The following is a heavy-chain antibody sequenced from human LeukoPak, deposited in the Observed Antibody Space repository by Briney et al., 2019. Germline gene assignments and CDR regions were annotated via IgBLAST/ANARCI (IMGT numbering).Heavy chain of an antibody. V-gene: IGHV3-NL1*01. CDR3: ARGVGSGSRLRAGDY. J-gene: IGHJ4*02. CDR2: IYSGGST. D-gene: IGHD1-26*01. CDR1: GFTFSTYG. Sequence: GGSLRLSCTASGFTFSTYGMHWVRQAPGKGLEWVSVIYSGGSTYYADSVKGRFTISRDNSKNTLYLQMNSLRAEDTAVYYCARGVGSGSRLRAGDYWGQGTLVTVSS.